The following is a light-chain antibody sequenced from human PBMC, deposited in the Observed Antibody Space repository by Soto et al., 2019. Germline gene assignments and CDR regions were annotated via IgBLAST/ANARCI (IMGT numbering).Light chain of an antibody. CDR2: EGS. J-gene: IGLJ2*01. Sequence: QSVLTQPASVSGSPGQSITISCTATNNLVSWYQQHPGKAPKLLIYEGSQRPSGVSNRFSGSRSGNTASLTISGLQAEDEADYYCCSYAGSSTDVVFGGGTKLTVL. CDR3: CSYAGSSTDVV. CDR1: NNL. V-gene: IGLV2-23*01.